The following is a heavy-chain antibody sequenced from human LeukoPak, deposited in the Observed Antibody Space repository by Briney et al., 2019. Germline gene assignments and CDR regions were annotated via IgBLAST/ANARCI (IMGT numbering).Heavy chain of an antibody. J-gene: IGHJ4*02. Sequence: GGSLRLSCAATGFTFSQYGVHWVRRAPGKGLDCVAVISVAGLQKYCADSVKGRCAISRDSCMNTVYPRMNGLRPEVMIPFIFAKNSGRDGYTDYFDYWGQGTLVTVYS. CDR2: ISVAGLQK. CDR3: AKNSGRDGYTDYFDY. D-gene: IGHD5-24*01. V-gene: IGHV3-30*18. CDR1: GFTFSQYG.